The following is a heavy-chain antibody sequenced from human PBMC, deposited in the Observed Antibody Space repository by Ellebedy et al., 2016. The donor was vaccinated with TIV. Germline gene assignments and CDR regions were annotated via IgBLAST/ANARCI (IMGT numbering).Heavy chain of an antibody. Sequence: SETLSLTXTVAGGSISSHYWSWIRQPPGKGLEWIGYIHYRGSSNFNPSLKSRVTISLATSKNQFSLKLSSVTAADTAVYFCARLTYSWYNSYFDYWGQGTLVTVSS. V-gene: IGHV4-59*08. J-gene: IGHJ4*02. CDR2: IHYRGSS. CDR3: ARLTYSWYNSYFDY. D-gene: IGHD6-13*01. CDR1: GGSISSHY.